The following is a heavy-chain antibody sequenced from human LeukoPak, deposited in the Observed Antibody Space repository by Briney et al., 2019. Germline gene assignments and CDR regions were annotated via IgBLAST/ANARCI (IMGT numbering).Heavy chain of an antibody. V-gene: IGHV3-15*01. Sequence: GGSLRLSCAASGFTFSSYAMSWVRQAPGKGLEWVGRIKSKTDGGTTDYAAPVKGRFTISRDDSKNTLYLQMNSLKTEDTAVYYCTAFSYYYDSSGYYVFDYWGQGTLVTVSS. J-gene: IGHJ4*02. CDR1: GFTFSSYA. D-gene: IGHD3-22*01. CDR3: TAFSYYYDSSGYYVFDY. CDR2: IKSKTDGGTT.